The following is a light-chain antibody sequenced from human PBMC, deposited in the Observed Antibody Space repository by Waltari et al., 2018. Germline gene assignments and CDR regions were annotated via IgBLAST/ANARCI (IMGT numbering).Light chain of an antibody. CDR2: DVT. Sequence: QSALNQPPSVSGSPGQSITISCPGTSSDICGYDIVSWYQQYPGIAPKLIIYDVTNRPSGVSNRFSGSKSGYTASLTISGLQAADEAHYYCTSYTRKHTWVFGGGTKVTVL. J-gene: IGLJ3*02. CDR3: TSYTRKHTWV. CDR1: SSDICGYDI. V-gene: IGLV2-14*03.